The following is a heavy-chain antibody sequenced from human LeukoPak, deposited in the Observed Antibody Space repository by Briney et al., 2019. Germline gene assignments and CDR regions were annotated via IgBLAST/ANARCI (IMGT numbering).Heavy chain of an antibody. CDR1: GFTFSDYG. D-gene: IGHD3-10*01. CDR2: ISYDGSNK. Sequence: PGGSLRLSCAASGFTFSDYGLYWVRQAPGKGLEWVAVISYDGSNKYYADSVKGRFTISRDNSKNTLYLQMNSLRAEDTAVYYCARDRAYMVRGVINWFDPWGQGTLVTVSS. CDR3: ARDRAYMVRGVINWFDP. J-gene: IGHJ5*02. V-gene: IGHV3-30-3*01.